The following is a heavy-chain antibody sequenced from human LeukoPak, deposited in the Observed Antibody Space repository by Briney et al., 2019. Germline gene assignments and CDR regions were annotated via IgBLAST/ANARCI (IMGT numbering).Heavy chain of an antibody. J-gene: IGHJ3*02. CDR2: ISAYNGNT. Sequence: ASVTVSFKASGYTFTSYGISWVRQAPGQGLEWMGWISAYNGNTNYAQKLQGRVTMTTDTSTSTAYMELRSLRSDDTAVYYCAREDIVVVPAAAISDDAFDIWGQGTMVTVSS. V-gene: IGHV1-18*01. CDR1: GYTFTSYG. D-gene: IGHD2-2*01. CDR3: AREDIVVVPAAAISDDAFDI.